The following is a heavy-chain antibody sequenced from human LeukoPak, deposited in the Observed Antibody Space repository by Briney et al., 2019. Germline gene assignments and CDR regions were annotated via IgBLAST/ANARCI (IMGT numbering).Heavy chain of an antibody. Sequence: GGSLRLSCAASGFTFSSYGMHWVRQAPGKGLEWVAVIWYDGSNKYYADTVKGRFTISRDNSKNTLDLQMNSLRAEDTAVYYCARDRSYDFWSGYSTPDYWGQGTLVTVSS. J-gene: IGHJ4*02. CDR2: IWYDGSNK. D-gene: IGHD3-3*01. CDR1: GFTFSSYG. CDR3: ARDRSYDFWSGYSTPDY. V-gene: IGHV3-33*01.